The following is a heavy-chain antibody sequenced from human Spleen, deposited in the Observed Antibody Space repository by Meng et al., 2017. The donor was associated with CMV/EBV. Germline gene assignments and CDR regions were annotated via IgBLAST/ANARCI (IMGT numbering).Heavy chain of an antibody. V-gene: IGHV3-23*01. D-gene: IGHD5-18*01. Sequence: GGSLRLSCAASGFTFSSYAMSWVRQAPGKGLEWVSAISGSGGSTYYADSVKGRFTISRDNAKNSLYLQMNSLRADDTAVYYCAREIQLWSDWFDPWGQGTLVTVSS. J-gene: IGHJ5*02. CDR3: AREIQLWSDWFDP. CDR2: ISGSGGST. CDR1: GFTFSSYA.